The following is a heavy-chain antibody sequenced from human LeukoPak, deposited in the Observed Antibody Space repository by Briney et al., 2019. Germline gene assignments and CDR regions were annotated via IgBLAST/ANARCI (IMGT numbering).Heavy chain of an antibody. CDR1: GISFSNYY. CDR2: IKQDGSEK. Sequence: GGSLRLSCAASGISFSNYYMSWVRQAPGKGLEWVANIKQDGSEKNYVDSVKGRFTISRDNAKNSLYLQLNSLRAEDTAVYYCRAASYWGQGTLVTVSP. J-gene: IGHJ4*02. D-gene: IGHD6-25*01. V-gene: IGHV3-7*01. CDR3: RAASY.